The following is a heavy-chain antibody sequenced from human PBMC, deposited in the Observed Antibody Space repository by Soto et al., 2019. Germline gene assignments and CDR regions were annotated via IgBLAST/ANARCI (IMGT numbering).Heavy chain of an antibody. V-gene: IGHV3-23*01. CDR3: AKFKAGTYSKYYFDY. CDR2: INTDGVGT. CDR1: GFIFSGYA. D-gene: IGHD3-10*01. J-gene: IGHJ4*02. Sequence: EVQLLESGGGLVQPGGSLRLSCAASGFIFSGYAMSWVRQAPGKGLEWVSNINTDGVGTHYADSVKGRFTISRDDSKNTLYLQMNSLRAEDTALYYCAKFKAGTYSKYYFDYWGQGTLVTVSS.